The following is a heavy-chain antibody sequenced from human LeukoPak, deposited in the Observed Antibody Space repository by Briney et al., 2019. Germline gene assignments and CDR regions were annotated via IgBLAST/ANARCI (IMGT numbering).Heavy chain of an antibody. Sequence: ASVKVSCKASGGTFSSYAISWVRQAPGQGLEWMGGIIPIFGTANYAQKFQGRVTITTDESTSTAYMELSSLRSEDTAVYYCARGAPGSRDVVVPAAILLDYYYYYMDVWGKGTTVNVSS. CDR1: GGTFSSYA. CDR2: IIPIFGTA. D-gene: IGHD2-2*01. J-gene: IGHJ6*03. V-gene: IGHV1-69*05. CDR3: ARGAPGSRDVVVPAAILLDYYYYYMDV.